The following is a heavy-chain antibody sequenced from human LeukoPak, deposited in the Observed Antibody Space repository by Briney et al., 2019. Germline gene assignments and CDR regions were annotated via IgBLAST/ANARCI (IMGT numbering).Heavy chain of an antibody. Sequence: SETLSLTCTVSGYSISSGYYWGWIRQPPGKGLEWIGSIYHSGSTYYNSSLKSRVTISADAPKNQFSLKLSSVTAADTAVYYCATLTGGDDAFDIWGQGTMVTVSS. V-gene: IGHV4-38-2*02. D-gene: IGHD4-23*01. CDR3: ATLTGGDDAFDI. CDR2: IYHSGST. CDR1: GYSISSGYY. J-gene: IGHJ3*02.